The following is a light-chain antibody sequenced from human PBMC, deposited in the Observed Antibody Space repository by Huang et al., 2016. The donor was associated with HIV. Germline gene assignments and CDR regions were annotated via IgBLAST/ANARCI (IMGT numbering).Light chain of an antibody. V-gene: IGKV2-30*02. Sequence: DVVLIQSPLSLPVTLGQPASISCRSSQSLVHTDGNTYLNWFHQRPGQSPRRLIYKGSNRDSGGPDRFSGSGSDTDFALKISRVEAEDVGIYYCMQGTHWPPTFGQGTRLEI. CDR2: KGS. J-gene: IGKJ5*01. CDR3: MQGTHWPPT. CDR1: QSLVHTDGNTY.